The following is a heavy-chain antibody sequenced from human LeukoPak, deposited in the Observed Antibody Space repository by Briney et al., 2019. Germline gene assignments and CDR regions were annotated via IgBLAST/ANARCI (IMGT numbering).Heavy chain of an antibody. V-gene: IGHV1-8*01. CDR1: GYTFTSYD. CDR3: ARGLLPHYYYYYYMDV. Sequence: GASVKVSCKASGYTFTSYDINWVRQATGQGLEWMGWMNPNSGNTGYAQKFQGRVTMTRNTSISTAYMELSSLRSEDTAVYYCARGLLPHYYYYYYMDVWGKGTTVTISS. CDR2: MNPNSGNT. D-gene: IGHD2-21*01. J-gene: IGHJ6*03.